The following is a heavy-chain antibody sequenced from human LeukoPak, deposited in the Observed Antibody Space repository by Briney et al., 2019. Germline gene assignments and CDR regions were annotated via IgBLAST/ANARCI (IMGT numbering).Heavy chain of an antibody. CDR2: ISYDGSNK. CDR1: GFTFSSYG. CDR3: ARDLGSGYCSSTSCYGWFDP. V-gene: IGHV3-30*03. D-gene: IGHD2-2*01. Sequence: GGSLRLSCAASGFTFSSYGMHWVRQAPGKGLEWVAVISYDGSNKYYADSVKGRFTISRDNSKNTLYLQMNSLRAEDTAVYYCARDLGSGYCSSTSCYGWFDPWGQGTLVTVSS. J-gene: IGHJ5*02.